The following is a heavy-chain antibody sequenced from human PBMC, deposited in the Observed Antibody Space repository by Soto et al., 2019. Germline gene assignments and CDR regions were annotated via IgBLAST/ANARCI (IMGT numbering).Heavy chain of an antibody. V-gene: IGHV1-3*01. CDR3: ARADDFWSGTYYSEY. Sequence: ASVKVSCKASGYTFTSYAMHWVRQAPGQRLEWMGWINAGNGNTKYSQKFQGRVTITRDTSASTAYMELSSLRSEDTAVYYCARADDFWSGTYYSEYWGQGTLVTLSS. CDR2: INAGNGNT. D-gene: IGHD3-3*01. J-gene: IGHJ4*02. CDR1: GYTFTSYA.